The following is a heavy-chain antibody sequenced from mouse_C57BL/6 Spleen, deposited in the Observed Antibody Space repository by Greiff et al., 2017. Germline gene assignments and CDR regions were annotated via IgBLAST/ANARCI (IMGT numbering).Heavy chain of an antibody. V-gene: IGHV1-61*01. CDR3: ARRGGYDYGGGPFAY. J-gene: IGHJ3*01. Sequence: QVQLQQPGAELVRPGSSVKLSCKASGYTFTSYWMDWVKQRPGQGLEWIGNIYPSDSETHYNQKFKDKATLTVDKSSSTAYMQLSSLTSEDSAVYYCARRGGYDYGGGPFAYWGQGTLVTVSA. CDR2: IYPSDSET. D-gene: IGHD2-4*01. CDR1: GYTFTSYW.